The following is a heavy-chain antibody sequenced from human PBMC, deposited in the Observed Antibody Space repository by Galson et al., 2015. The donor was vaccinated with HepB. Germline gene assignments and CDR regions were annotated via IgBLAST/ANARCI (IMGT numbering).Heavy chain of an antibody. D-gene: IGHD2-2*01. CDR1: GGSFSGYY. Sequence: TLSLTCAVYGGSFSGYYWSWIRQPPGKGLEWIGEINHSGSTNYNPSLKSRVTISVDTSKNQLSLKLSSVTAADTAVYYCARKAGDSNNIVVVPAARVNWFDPWGQGTLVTVSS. V-gene: IGHV4-34*01. J-gene: IGHJ5*02. CDR2: INHSGST. CDR3: ARKAGDSNNIVVVPAARVNWFDP.